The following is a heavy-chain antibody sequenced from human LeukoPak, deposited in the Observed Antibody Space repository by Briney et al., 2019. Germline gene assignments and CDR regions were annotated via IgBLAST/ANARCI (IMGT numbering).Heavy chain of an antibody. V-gene: IGHV4-34*01. CDR2: INHSGST. CDR1: GGSFSGFY. CDR3: ATYRRGYSYGYDY. Sequence: SETLSLTCAVYGGSFSGFYWNWIRQPPGKGLEWIGEINHSGSTNYNPSLKSRVTISVDTSKNQFSLKLSSVTAADTAVYYCATYRRGYSYGYDYWGQGTLVTVSS. J-gene: IGHJ4*02. D-gene: IGHD5-18*01.